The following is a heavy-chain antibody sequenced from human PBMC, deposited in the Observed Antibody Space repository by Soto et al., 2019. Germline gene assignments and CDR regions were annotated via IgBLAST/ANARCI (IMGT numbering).Heavy chain of an antibody. CDR2: ISYDGSNK. Sequence: QPGGSLRLSCAASGFTFSSYGMHWVRQAPGKGLEWVAVISYDGSNKYYADSVKGRFTISRDNSKNTLYLQMNSLRAEDTAVYYCAKDLRYINDRLPTGYYYGMDVWGQGTTVTVSS. D-gene: IGHD6-25*01. CDR1: GFTFSSYG. CDR3: AKDLRYINDRLPTGYYYGMDV. J-gene: IGHJ6*02. V-gene: IGHV3-30*18.